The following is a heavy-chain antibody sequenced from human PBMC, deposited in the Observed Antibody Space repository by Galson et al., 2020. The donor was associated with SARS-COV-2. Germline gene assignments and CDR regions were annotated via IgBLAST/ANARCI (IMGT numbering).Heavy chain of an antibody. D-gene: IGHD3-3*01. CDR3: ARDERQYDFAYGMDV. Sequence: TGGSLRLSCAASGFTFSSYAVHWVRQAPGKGLEWVAVISYDGSNKYYADSVKGRFTISRDNSKNTLYLQMNSLRAEDTAVYYCARDERQYDFAYGMDVWGQGTTVTVSS. CDR2: ISYDGSNK. V-gene: IGHV3-30-3*01. CDR1: GFTFSSYA. J-gene: IGHJ6*02.